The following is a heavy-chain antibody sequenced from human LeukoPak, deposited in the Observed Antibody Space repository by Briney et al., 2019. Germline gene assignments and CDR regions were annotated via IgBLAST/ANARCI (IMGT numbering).Heavy chain of an antibody. CDR1: GFTFTSYA. J-gene: IGHJ4*02. D-gene: IGHD6-19*01. CDR3: AKGRQQWLVDVDY. Sequence: GGSLRLSCAASGFTFTSYAMSWVRQASGKGLEWVSAISGSGGSTYYADSVKGRFTISRDNSKNTLYLQMHSLRAEDTAVYYCAKGRQQWLVDVDYWGQGTLVTVSS. V-gene: IGHV3-23*01. CDR2: ISGSGGST.